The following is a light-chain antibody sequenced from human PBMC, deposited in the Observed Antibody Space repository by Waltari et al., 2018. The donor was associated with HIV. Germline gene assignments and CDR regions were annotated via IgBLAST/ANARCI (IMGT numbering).Light chain of an antibody. J-gene: IGLJ3*02. CDR3: CSYAGSSTSV. CDR1: SSDVGSYNL. CDR2: EVT. Sequence: QSALAQPASVSGSPGQSITISCTGTSSDVGSYNLVSWYQQHPGKAPKLMIYEVTKRPSGVSNRFSGSQSGNTASLTISGLQAEDEADYYCCSYAGSSTSVFGGGTKLTVL. V-gene: IGLV2-23*02.